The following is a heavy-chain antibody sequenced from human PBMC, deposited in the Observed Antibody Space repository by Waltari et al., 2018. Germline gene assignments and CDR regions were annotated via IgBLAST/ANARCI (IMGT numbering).Heavy chain of an antibody. D-gene: IGHD4-17*01. Sequence: QVQLVQSGAEVKKPGSSVKVSCKASGGTFSSYAISWVRQAPGQGLEWMGGIIPTFGTANYAQKFQGRVTITTDESTSTAYMELSSLRSEDTAVYYCAREGEGGGDYVGYYYMDVWGKGTTVTVSS. CDR2: IIPTFGTA. J-gene: IGHJ6*03. V-gene: IGHV1-69*05. CDR1: GGTFSSYA. CDR3: AREGEGGGDYVGYYYMDV.